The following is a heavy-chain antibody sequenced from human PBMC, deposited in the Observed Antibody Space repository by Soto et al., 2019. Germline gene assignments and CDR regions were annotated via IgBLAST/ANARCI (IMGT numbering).Heavy chain of an antibody. V-gene: IGHV1-69*13. D-gene: IGHD2-21*01. CDR3: ARGLGGGGIDFDY. Sequence: ASVKVSCKASGGTFSSYAISWVRQAPGQGLEWMGGIIPIFGTANYAQKFQGRVTITADESTSTAYMELSSLRSEDTAVYYGARGLGGGGIDFDYWGQGTLVTVSS. J-gene: IGHJ4*02. CDR2: IIPIFGTA. CDR1: GGTFSSYA.